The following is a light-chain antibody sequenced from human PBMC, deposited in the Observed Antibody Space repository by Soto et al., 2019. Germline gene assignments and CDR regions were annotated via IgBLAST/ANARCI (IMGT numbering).Light chain of an antibody. CDR3: QQRDNWPFT. J-gene: IGKJ3*01. CDR1: QSVGSY. CDR2: DAS. Sequence: EIVLTQSPATLSLSPGERATLSCRASQSVGSYLAWFQKRPGQAPRLVIHDASNMATGIPARFSGTGSGTDVSLTISGLEPEDFAVYYCQQRDNWPFTFGPGTTVNI. V-gene: IGKV3-11*01.